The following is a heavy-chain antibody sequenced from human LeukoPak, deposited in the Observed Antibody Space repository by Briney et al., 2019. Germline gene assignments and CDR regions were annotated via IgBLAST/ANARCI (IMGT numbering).Heavy chain of an antibody. CDR3: ARAVVLAAAGRRDNWFDP. CDR1: GGSISSTSYY. CDR2: IYYSGST. D-gene: IGHD6-13*01. Sequence: SETLSLTCTVSGGSISSTSYYWGWIRQHPGKGLEWIGYIYYSGSTYYNPSLKSRVTISVDTSKNQFSLKLSSVTAADTAVYYCARAVVLAAAGRRDNWFDPWGQGTLVTVSS. V-gene: IGHV4-31*03. J-gene: IGHJ5*02.